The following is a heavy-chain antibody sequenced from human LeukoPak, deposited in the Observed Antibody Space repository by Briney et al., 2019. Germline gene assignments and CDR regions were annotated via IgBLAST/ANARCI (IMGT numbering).Heavy chain of an antibody. CDR1: GFTFSSYE. CDR3: ARGPSSHLTH. D-gene: IGHD6-6*01. J-gene: IGHJ4*02. V-gene: IGHV3-48*03. CDR2: ISSSGSTI. Sequence: PGGSLRLSCAASGFTFSSYEMNWVRQAPGKGLEWVSYISSSGSTIYYADSVKGRFTISRDNAKNSLYLQMDSLRAEDTAVYYCARGPSSHLTHWGQGTLVTVSS.